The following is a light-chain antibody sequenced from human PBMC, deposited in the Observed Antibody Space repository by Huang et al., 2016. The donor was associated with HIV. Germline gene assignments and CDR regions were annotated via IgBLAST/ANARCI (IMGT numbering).Light chain of an antibody. J-gene: IGKJ1*01. Sequence: EIVLTQSPGTLSLSPGERATLSCRASQSVSSSYLAWYQQKPGQAPRLLIYGASSRDTGIPDRFSGRGSGTDFTLTISRLEPEDFAVYYCQQYGSSPWTFGQGTKVEIK. CDR1: QSVSSSY. CDR3: QQYGSSPWT. CDR2: GAS. V-gene: IGKV3-20*01.